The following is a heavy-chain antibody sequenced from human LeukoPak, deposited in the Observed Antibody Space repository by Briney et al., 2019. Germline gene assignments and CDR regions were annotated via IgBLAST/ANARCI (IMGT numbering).Heavy chain of an antibody. D-gene: IGHD2-21*02. Sequence: GGSLRLSCAASGFTFSSYGMHWVRQAPGKGLEWVAVIWYDGSNKYYADSVKGRFTISRDNSKNTLYLQMNSLRAEDTAVYYCANCGGDCYHLGYFDLWGRGTLVTVSS. V-gene: IGHV3-33*06. CDR1: GFTFSSYG. CDR2: IWYDGSNK. CDR3: ANCGGDCYHLGYFDL. J-gene: IGHJ2*01.